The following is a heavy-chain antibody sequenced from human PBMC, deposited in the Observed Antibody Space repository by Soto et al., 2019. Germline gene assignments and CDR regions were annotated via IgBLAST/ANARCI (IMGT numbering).Heavy chain of an antibody. Sequence: QVQVMQSGAEVKKPGASVKVSCMTSGYTFISYALIWGRQAPGQGLEWMGRINTGNGNTDYSQRFQGRITITRGTSATTTYMELTSLRPEDTAVYYCATAEGTVTTGWYGLDVWGQGTTVTVSS. J-gene: IGHJ6*02. D-gene: IGHD4-17*01. CDR1: GYTFISYA. CDR3: ATAEGTVTTGWYGLDV. CDR2: INTGNGNT. V-gene: IGHV1-3*04.